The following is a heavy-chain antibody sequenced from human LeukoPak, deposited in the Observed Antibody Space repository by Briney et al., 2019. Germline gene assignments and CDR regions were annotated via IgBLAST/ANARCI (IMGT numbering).Heavy chain of an antibody. CDR3: ARAELSITIFGVVIPYYFDY. D-gene: IGHD3-3*01. Sequence: SETLSLTCTVSGGSISSGGYYWSWIRQPPGKGLEWIGYIYHSGSTYYNPSLKSRVTISVDRSKNQFSLKLSSVTAADTAVYYCARAELSITIFGVVIPYYFDYWGQGTLVTVSS. J-gene: IGHJ4*02. CDR1: GGSISSGGYY. CDR2: IYHSGST. V-gene: IGHV4-30-2*01.